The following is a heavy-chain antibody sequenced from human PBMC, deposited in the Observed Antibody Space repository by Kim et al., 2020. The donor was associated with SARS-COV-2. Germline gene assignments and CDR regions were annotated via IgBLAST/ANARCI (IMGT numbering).Heavy chain of an antibody. CDR3: ARDYGYDILTGYLPPYYYYGMDV. Sequence: GGSLRLSCAASGFTFSSYSMNWVRQAPGKGLEWVSSISSSSSYIYYADSVKGRFTISRDNAKNSLYLQMNSLRAEDTAVYYCARDYGYDILTGYLPPYYYYGMDVWGQGTTVTVSS. CDR1: GFTFSSYS. D-gene: IGHD3-9*01. J-gene: IGHJ6*02. V-gene: IGHV3-21*01. CDR2: ISSSSSYI.